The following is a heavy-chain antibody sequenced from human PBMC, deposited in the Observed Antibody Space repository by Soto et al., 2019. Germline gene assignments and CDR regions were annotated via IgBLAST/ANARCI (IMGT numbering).Heavy chain of an antibody. CDR3: TRERGTVYFDY. J-gene: IGHJ4*02. D-gene: IGHD4-4*01. Sequence: EVQSVESGRVVVQPGGSLRLSCVASGFSFRDYSVHWVRQPPGKGLEWVSLIRGDSTGAFYADSVRGRFTISIDNSKNSLYLEMNGLRTEDTAFYYCTRERGTVYFDYWGLGTLVTVSS. CDR2: IRGDSTGA. V-gene: IGHV3-43*01. CDR1: GFSFRDYS.